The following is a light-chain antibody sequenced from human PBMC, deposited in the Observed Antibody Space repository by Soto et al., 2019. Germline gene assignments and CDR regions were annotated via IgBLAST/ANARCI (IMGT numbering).Light chain of an antibody. V-gene: IGKV3-15*01. CDR1: QSVSSK. J-gene: IGKJ1*01. CDR2: GAS. CDR3: HQYSNWPPT. Sequence: GMTQSPATLSVSPGERATLSCRASQSVSSKLAWYQQKPGQAPRLLIHGASTRATGVSARLSGSGSGTDFTLTISSLQSEDSAVYYCHQYSNWPPTFGQGTKVDIK.